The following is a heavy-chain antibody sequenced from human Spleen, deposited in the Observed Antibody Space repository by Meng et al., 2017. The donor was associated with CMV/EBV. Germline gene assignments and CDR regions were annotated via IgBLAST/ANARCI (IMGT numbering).Heavy chain of an antibody. CDR2: ISSSGSTI. CDR1: GFTFSSYE. V-gene: IGHV3-48*03. CDR3: ARDPALYCSSTSCYQYYYGMDV. J-gene: IGHJ6*02. D-gene: IGHD2-2*01. Sequence: GGSLRLSCAASGFTFSSYEMNWVRQAPGKGLEWVSYISSSGSTIYYADSVKGRFTISRDNAKNSLYLQMNSLRAEDTAVYYCARDPALYCSSTSCYQYYYGMDVWGQGTTVTVSS.